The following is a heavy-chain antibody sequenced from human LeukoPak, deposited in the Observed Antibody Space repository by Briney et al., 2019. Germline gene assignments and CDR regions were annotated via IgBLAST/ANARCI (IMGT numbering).Heavy chain of an antibody. D-gene: IGHD1-26*01. Sequence: GGSLRLSCAASGFTFSTYSMNWVRQAPGKGLEWLSYISGSSNTIYYADSVKGRFTISRDNAKNPLFLHMNSLRAEDTAIYYCAKGASSSSAPLSGSQLFDYWGQGTLVTVSS. V-gene: IGHV3-48*01. J-gene: IGHJ4*02. CDR3: AKGASSSSAPLSGSQLFDY. CDR1: GFTFSTYS. CDR2: ISGSSNTI.